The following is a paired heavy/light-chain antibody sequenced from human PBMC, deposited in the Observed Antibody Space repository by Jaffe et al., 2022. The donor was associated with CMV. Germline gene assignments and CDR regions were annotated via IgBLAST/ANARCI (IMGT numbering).Light chain of an antibody. V-gene: IGLV3-1*01. Sequence: SYDLTQPPSVSVSPGQTASITCSADKLEDQYVCWYQQKAGQSPVLVIYEDKKRPSGIPQRFSASNSGNTATLTISGTQAVDEADYYCQLWDSSTMVFGGGTKLTVL. J-gene: IGLJ2*01. CDR1: KLEDQY. CDR3: QLWDSSTMV. CDR2: EDK.
Heavy chain of an antibody. D-gene: IGHD2-2*01. CDR1: GGSISSGAYY. V-gene: IGHV4-31*03. Sequence: QVQLQESGPGLVKPSQTLSLTCTFSGGSISSGAYYWGWIRQSPGRGLEWIAYIYYSGATYYNPSLKSRVTMSVDMSKDEFSLEMRSLTAADTAMYYCARVVAGATNYFDLWGQGVLVTVSS. J-gene: IGHJ1*01. CDR3: ARVVAGATNYFDL. CDR2: IYYSGAT.